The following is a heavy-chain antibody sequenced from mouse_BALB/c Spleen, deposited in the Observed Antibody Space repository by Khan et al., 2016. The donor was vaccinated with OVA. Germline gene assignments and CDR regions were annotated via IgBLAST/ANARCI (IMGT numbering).Heavy chain of an antibody. CDR2: INTYTGEP. Sequence: QIQLVQSGPELKKPGETVKISCKASGYTFKNHGMNWVKQAPGKGLKWMGWINTYTGEPTYVEDFKGRFAFSLETSASTAYLQINNLKNEDMATYFCARPPFFSYVMVYWGQGTSVTVSS. CDR3: ARPPFFSYVMVY. CDR1: GYTFKNHG. V-gene: IGHV9-1*02. J-gene: IGHJ4*01.